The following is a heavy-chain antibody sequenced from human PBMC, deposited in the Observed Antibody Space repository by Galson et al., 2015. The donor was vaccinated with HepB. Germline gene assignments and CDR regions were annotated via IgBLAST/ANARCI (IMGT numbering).Heavy chain of an antibody. J-gene: IGHJ4*02. CDR2: INPSGGST. D-gene: IGHD2-15*01. V-gene: IGHV1-46*01. Sequence: SVKVSCKASGYIFTNYYMHWVRHAPGQGLEWMGIINPSGGSTTYAQKFQGRVTMTRDTSTSTVYMYLSSLRSEDTAVYYCARDLIGYIDFWGQGTPVTVSS. CDR3: ARDLIGYIDF. CDR1: GYIFTNYY.